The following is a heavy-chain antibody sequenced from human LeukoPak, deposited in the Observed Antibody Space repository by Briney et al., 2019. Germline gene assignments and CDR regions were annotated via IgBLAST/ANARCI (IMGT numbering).Heavy chain of an antibody. CDR3: ARNLGYCSSASCYRVPSLWYFDL. CDR1: GFTFSNVW. V-gene: IGHV3-7*01. CDR2: IRQDGSEK. J-gene: IGHJ2*01. D-gene: IGHD2-2*01. Sequence: GGSLRLSCAASGFTFSNVWMSWVRQAPGKGLEWVASIRQDGSEKYYVGSVKGRFTISRDTAKNLLFLQMTSLRAEDTAVYYCARNLGYCSSASCYRVPSLWYFDLWGRGILVTVSS.